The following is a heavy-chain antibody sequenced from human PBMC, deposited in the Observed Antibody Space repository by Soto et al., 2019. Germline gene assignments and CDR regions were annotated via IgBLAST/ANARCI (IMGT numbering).Heavy chain of an antibody. CDR2: IDPSGGSP. V-gene: IGHV1-46*03. D-gene: IGHD6-13*01. J-gene: IGHJ4*02. CDR1: GYTFTNYY. CDR3: TRDPPGARWYFDY. Sequence: ASVKVSCKASGYTFTNYYIHWVRQAPGQGLEWMGIIDPSGGSPTNAQKFQGRVSMTRDTSASTVYMQLSSLRSDDTAVYFCTRDPPGARWYFDYWGQGTLVTVSS.